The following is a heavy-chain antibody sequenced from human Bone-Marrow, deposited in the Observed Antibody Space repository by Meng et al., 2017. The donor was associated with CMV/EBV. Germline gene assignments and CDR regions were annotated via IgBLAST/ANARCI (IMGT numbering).Heavy chain of an antibody. CDR3: ARRRGYCSSTSCYNYYGMDV. V-gene: IGHV4-39*07. Sequence: SETLSLTCTVSGGSVSSGSYYWSWIRQPPGKGLEWIGEINHSGSTNYNPSLKSRVTISVDTSKNQFSLKLSSVTAADTAVYYCARRRGYCSSTSCYNYYGMDVWGQGTTVTVSS. CDR1: GGSVSSGSYY. CDR2: INHSGST. J-gene: IGHJ6*02. D-gene: IGHD2-2*02.